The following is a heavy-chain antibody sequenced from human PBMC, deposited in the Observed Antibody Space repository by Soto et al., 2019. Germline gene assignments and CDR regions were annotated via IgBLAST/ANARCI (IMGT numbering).Heavy chain of an antibody. Sequence: QVQLVQSGAEVKKPGSSVKVSCKASGGTFSSYAISWVRQAPGQGLEWMGGIIPIFGTANYAQKFQGRVTITADESTSTAYMELSSLRSEDTAVYYCARSPRITMVRGVRDWYFDLWGRGTLVTVSS. CDR2: IIPIFGTA. CDR3: ARSPRITMVRGVRDWYFDL. CDR1: GGTFSSYA. D-gene: IGHD3-10*01. J-gene: IGHJ2*01. V-gene: IGHV1-69*12.